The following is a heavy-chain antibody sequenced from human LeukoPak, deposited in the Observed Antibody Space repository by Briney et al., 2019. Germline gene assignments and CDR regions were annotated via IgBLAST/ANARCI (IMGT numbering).Heavy chain of an antibody. CDR2: ISYDGSNK. CDR3: ARVRAGLDY. J-gene: IGHJ4*02. CDR1: GFTFSSYA. V-gene: IGHV3-30*04. Sequence: GGSLRLSCAASGFTFSSYAMHWVRQAPGKGLEWVAVISYDGSNKYYADSVKGRFTISRDNSKNTLYLQMNSLRAEDTAVYYCARVRAGLDYWGKGTLVTVSS.